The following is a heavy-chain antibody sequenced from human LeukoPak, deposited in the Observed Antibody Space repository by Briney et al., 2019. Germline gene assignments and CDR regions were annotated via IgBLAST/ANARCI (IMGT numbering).Heavy chain of an antibody. Sequence: GGSLRLSCAASGFTFSSYWMHWVRQAPGKGLVWVSRINSDGSSPTYADSVKGRSTITRDNAKNTLYLQMSSLRAEDTAVYYCARADIVATISDYWGQGTLVTVSS. CDR2: INSDGSSP. D-gene: IGHD5-12*01. J-gene: IGHJ4*02. V-gene: IGHV3-74*01. CDR1: GFTFSSYW. CDR3: ARADIVATISDY.